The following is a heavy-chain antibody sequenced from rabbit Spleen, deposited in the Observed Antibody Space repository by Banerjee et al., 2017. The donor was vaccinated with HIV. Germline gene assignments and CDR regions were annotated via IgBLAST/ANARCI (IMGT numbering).Heavy chain of an antibody. CDR1: GFTLSSYY. CDR2: IDPVFGIT. V-gene: IGHV1S7*01. D-gene: IGHD1-1*01. CDR3: TRDDGSGHYIDGYFNL. Sequence: QELVESGGGLVQPGESLKLSCKASGFTLSSYYMNWVRQAPGKGLEWIGYIDPVFGITYYANWVNGRFSISRENAQNTVFLQMTSLTAADTATYFCTRDDGSGHYIDGYFNLWGQGTLVTVS. J-gene: IGHJ4*01.